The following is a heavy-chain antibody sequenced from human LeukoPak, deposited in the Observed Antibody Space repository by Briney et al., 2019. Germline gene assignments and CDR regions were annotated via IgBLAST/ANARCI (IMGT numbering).Heavy chain of an antibody. CDR1: NCDDYG. Sequence: NCDDYGMSWIRQPPGKGLEWIGYIYYRGTTYYNPSLKSRVTISVDTSKNQFSLKLSSVTAADTAVYYCAREYRYDFWSGYPGRFDPWGQGTLVTVSS. J-gene: IGHJ5*02. CDR3: AREYRYDFWSGYPGRFDP. D-gene: IGHD3-3*01. V-gene: IGHV4-30-4*08. CDR2: IYYRGTT.